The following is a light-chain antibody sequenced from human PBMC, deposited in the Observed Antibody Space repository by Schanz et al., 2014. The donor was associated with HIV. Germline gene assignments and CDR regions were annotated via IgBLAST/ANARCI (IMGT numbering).Light chain of an antibody. Sequence: QSALTQPASVSGSPGQSITISCTGTSSDVGGYNYLSWDQQHPGKAPKLMIYDVSNRPSGISNRFSGSKSGNTASLTISGLQAEDEADYYCSSYTSSDTLEFRGGTKLTVL. J-gene: IGLJ2*01. CDR1: SSDVGGYNY. CDR3: SSYTSSDTLE. CDR2: DVS. V-gene: IGLV2-14*01.